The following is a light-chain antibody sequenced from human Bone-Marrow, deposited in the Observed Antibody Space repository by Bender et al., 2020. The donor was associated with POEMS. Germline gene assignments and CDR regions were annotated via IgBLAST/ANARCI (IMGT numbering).Light chain of an antibody. J-gene: IGLJ2*01. CDR2: GGN. CDR3: CSYSTSDNHVV. V-gene: IGLV2-23*01. Sequence: QSALTQPASVSGSPGQSIAISCSGTRSDVGNYNLVSWYQHHPGKAPKLLIFGGNERPSGSSDRFSASKSDNPASLTISGLQADDEADYYCCSYSTSDNHVVFGGGTRLTVL. CDR1: RSDVGNYNL.